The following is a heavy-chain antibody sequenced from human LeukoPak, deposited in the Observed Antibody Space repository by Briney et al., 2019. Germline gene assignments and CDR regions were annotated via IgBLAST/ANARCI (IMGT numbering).Heavy chain of an antibody. D-gene: IGHD3-16*01. V-gene: IGHV4-39*01. CDR1: GGSISSSSYY. CDR2: IYYSGST. J-gene: IGHJ4*02. CDR3: ARQPRNSDYVWGSY. Sequence: SETLSLTCTVSGGSISSSSYYWGWVRQPPGKGLEWIGSIYYSGSTYYSPSLESRVTISVDTSKNQSSLKLTSVTASDTAVYYCARQPRNSDYVWGSYWGQGTLVTVSS.